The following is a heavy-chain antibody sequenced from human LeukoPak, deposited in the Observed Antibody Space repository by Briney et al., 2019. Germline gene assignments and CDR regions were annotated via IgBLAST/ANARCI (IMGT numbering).Heavy chain of an antibody. Sequence: ASVKGSCKASGYTFTSDGISWVRQAPGQGLEWMGWISAYNGNTNYAQKLQGRVTMTTDTSTSTAYMELRSLRSDDTAVYYCARNPYYDFWSGYRVNYGMDVWGQGTTVTVSS. CDR3: ARNPYYDFWSGYRVNYGMDV. CDR2: ISAYNGNT. CDR1: GYTFTSDG. J-gene: IGHJ6*02. D-gene: IGHD3-3*01. V-gene: IGHV1-18*01.